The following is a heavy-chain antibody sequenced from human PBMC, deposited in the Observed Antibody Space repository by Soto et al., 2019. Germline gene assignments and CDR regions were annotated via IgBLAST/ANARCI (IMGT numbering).Heavy chain of an antibody. D-gene: IGHD3-22*01. Sequence: QVQLVESGGGVVQPGRSLRLSCAASGFTFSSYAMHWVRQAPGKGLEWVAVISYDGSNKYYADSVKGRFTISRDNSKNTLYLQMNSLRAEDTAVYYCARGHGPEGSGYADFDYWGQGTLVTVSS. J-gene: IGHJ4*02. CDR2: ISYDGSNK. V-gene: IGHV3-30-3*01. CDR3: ARGHGPEGSGYADFDY. CDR1: GFTFSSYA.